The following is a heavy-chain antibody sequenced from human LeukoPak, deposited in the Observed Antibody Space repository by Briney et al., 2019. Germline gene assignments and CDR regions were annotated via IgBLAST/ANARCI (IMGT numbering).Heavy chain of an antibody. Sequence: GSLRLSCAASGFTFSRYGMSWVRQAPGKGLGGVSAITGRGVRTYNGDSVKGRFTISRDTSKNTVYLQMNSLRGDDTAVYYCANGAHPDSSHYYFDYWGQGALVTVSS. V-gene: IGHV3-23*01. J-gene: IGHJ4*02. CDR3: ANGAHPDSSHYYFDY. CDR2: ITGRGVRT. D-gene: IGHD2-2*01. CDR1: GFTFSRYG.